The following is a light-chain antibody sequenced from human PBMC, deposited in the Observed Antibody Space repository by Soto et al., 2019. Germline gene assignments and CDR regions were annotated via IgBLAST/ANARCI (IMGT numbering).Light chain of an antibody. CDR1: QSVSSN. CDR2: GAY. J-gene: IGKJ4*01. Sequence: EIVMTQSPATLSVSPGERATLSCRASQSVSSNLAWYQQKPGQAPRLLIYGAYTRATDIPARFSGSGSGTEFTLTISSLQSEDLADYYCQQYNKWPLTFGGGTKVEIK. CDR3: QQYNKWPLT. V-gene: IGKV3-15*01.